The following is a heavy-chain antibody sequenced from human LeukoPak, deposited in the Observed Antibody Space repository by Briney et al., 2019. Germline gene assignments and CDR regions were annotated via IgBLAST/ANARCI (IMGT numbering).Heavy chain of an antibody. CDR1: GGSISSSNW. D-gene: IGHD3-22*01. CDR3: ARGRVMYYYDSSGYYQPTTTRNYFDY. V-gene: IGHV4-4*02. CDR2: IYHSGST. Sequence: SETLSLTCAVSGGSISSSNWWSWVRQPPGKGLEWIGEIYHSGSTNYNPSLKSRVTISVDKSKNQFSLKLSSVTAADTAVYYCARGRVMYYYDSSGYYQPTTTRNYFDYWGQGTLVTVSS. J-gene: IGHJ4*02.